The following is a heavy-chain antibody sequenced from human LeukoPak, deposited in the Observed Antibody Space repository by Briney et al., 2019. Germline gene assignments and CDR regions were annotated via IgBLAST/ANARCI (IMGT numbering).Heavy chain of an antibody. V-gene: IGHV4-59*08. CDR1: GGSISSYY. CDR3: ARVISGYYYYYMDV. D-gene: IGHD3-16*02. CDR2: IYYSGST. Sequence: SETLSLTCTVSGGSISSYYWSWIRQPPGKGLEWIGYIYYSGSTNYNPSLKSRVTISVDTSKNQFSLKLSSVTAADTAVYYCARVISGYYYYYMDVWGKGTTVTVSS. J-gene: IGHJ6*03.